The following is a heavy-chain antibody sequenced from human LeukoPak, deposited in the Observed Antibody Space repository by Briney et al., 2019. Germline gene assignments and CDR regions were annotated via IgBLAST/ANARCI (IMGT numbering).Heavy chain of an antibody. J-gene: IGHJ3*02. CDR1: GFTFSSYG. V-gene: IGHV3-33*01. Sequence: GGSLRLSCAASGFTFSSYGMHWVRQAPGKGLEWVAVIWFDGSNKYYADSVKGRFTISRDNSKNTLYLQMNSLSAEDTAVYYCARGKEQQLYAFDIWGQGTMVTVSS. CDR3: ARGKEQQLYAFDI. CDR2: IWFDGSNK. D-gene: IGHD6-13*01.